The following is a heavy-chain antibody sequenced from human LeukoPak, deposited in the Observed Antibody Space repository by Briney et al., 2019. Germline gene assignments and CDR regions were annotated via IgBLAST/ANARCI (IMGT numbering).Heavy chain of an antibody. V-gene: IGHV3-23*01. D-gene: IGHD4-23*01. Sequence: PGGSLSLSCVASGFTFSTYAMTWVRQAPGKGLEWVSVISGSGRSGTNYADSVKGRFTISRDNSKNTLYLQMNSLRVEDTAIYYCAKAPGGGNWNWGQGTLVTVSS. CDR2: ISGSGRSGT. CDR3: AKAPGGGNWN. J-gene: IGHJ4*02. CDR1: GFTFSTYA.